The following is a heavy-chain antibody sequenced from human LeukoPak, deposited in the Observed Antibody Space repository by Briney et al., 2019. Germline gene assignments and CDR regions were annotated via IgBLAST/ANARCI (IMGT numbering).Heavy chain of an antibody. CDR3: ARFDNFETSGYFISGWFDP. D-gene: IGHD3-22*01. J-gene: IGHJ5*02. Sequence: SETPSLTCTVSGDSISGYYWSWIRQPPGKGLEWIGYIYYSGTTNYNPSLKSRVTISVDTSKNQFSLKLSSVTAADTAVYYCARFDNFETSGYFISGWFDPWGQGTLVTVSS. CDR2: IYYSGTT. CDR1: GDSISGYY. V-gene: IGHV4-59*01.